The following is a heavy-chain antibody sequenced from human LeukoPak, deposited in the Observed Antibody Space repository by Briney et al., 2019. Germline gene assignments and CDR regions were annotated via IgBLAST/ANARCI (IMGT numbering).Heavy chain of an antibody. V-gene: IGHV1-69*06. J-gene: IGHJ3*02. CDR1: GGSFSSYA. D-gene: IGHD3-3*01. CDR3: ARNYDFWSGYYNGITDAFDI. CDR2: IIPIFGAA. Sequence: SVKVSCKASGGSFSSYAISWVRQAPGQGLEWMGGIIPIFGAANYAQKFQGRVTITADKSTSTAYMELSSLRSEDTAVYYCARNYDFWSGYYNGITDAFDIWGQGTMVTVSS.